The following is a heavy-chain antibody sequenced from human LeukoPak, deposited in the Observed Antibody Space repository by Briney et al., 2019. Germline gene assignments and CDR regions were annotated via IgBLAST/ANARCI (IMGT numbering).Heavy chain of an antibody. J-gene: IGHJ5*02. CDR2: ISYDGSNK. D-gene: IGHD4-17*01. V-gene: IGHV3-30-3*01. CDR3: ARDASRATVTWFDP. Sequence: GGSLRLSCAASGFTFSSYAMHWVRQAPGKGLEWVAVISYDGSNKYYADSVKGRLTISRDNSKNTLYLQMNSLRAEDTAVYYCARDASRATVTWFDPWGQGTLVTVSS. CDR1: GFTFSSYA.